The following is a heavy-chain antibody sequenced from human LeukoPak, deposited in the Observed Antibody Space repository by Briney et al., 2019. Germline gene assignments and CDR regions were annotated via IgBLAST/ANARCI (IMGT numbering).Heavy chain of an antibody. CDR1: GGSISSGGYY. CDR3: ARVVSGGQHFDY. CDR2: IYYSGST. D-gene: IGHD3-16*01. V-gene: IGHV4-31*03. Sequence: SSQTLSLTCTVSGGSISSGGYYWSWIRQHPGKGLEWIGYIYYSGSTYYNPSLKSRVTISVDTSKNQFSLKLSSETAADTAVYYCARVVSGGQHFDYWGQGTLVAVSS. J-gene: IGHJ4*02.